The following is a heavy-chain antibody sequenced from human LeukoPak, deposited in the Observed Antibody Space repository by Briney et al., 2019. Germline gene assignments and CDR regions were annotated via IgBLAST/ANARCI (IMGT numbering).Heavy chain of an antibody. CDR1: GGSISSGDYY. D-gene: IGHD3-22*01. Sequence: SQTLSLTCTVSGGSISSGDYYWSWIRQPPGKGLEWIGYIYYSGSTYYNPSLKSRVTISVDTSKNQFSLKLSSVTAADTAVYYCARDRDSSGTNWFDPWGQGTLVTVSS. CDR3: ARDRDSSGTNWFDP. J-gene: IGHJ5*02. CDR2: IYYSGST. V-gene: IGHV4-30-4*01.